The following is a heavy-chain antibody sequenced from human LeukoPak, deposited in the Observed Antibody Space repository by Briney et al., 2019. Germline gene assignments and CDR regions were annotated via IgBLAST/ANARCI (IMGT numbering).Heavy chain of an antibody. J-gene: IGHJ4*02. D-gene: IGHD3-16*01. CDR1: GFTFSSYA. V-gene: IGHV3-23*01. CDR2: ISDSGGST. Sequence: GGSLRLSCAASGFTFSSYAMIWVRQAPGKGLEWVSAISDSGGSTYYADSVKGRFTISRDNSKNTLYLQMNSLRAEDTAVYYFAKTPLGGRGGGGMTGRLYYFDYWGQGTLVTVSS. CDR3: AKTPLGGRGGGGMTGRLYYFDY.